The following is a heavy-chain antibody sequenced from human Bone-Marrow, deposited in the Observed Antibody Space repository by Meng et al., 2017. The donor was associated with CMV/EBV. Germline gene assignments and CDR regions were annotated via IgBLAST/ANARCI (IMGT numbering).Heavy chain of an antibody. CDR2: INPNSGGT. Sequence: ASVKVSCKASGYTFTGYYMHWVRQAPGQGLEWMGCINPNSGGTNYAQKFQGRVTMTRNTSISTAYMELSSLRSEDTAVYYCARGGYSSGWYLAHGPYGMDVWGQGTTVTVSS. CDR1: GYTFTGYY. CDR3: ARGGYSSGWYLAHGPYGMDV. J-gene: IGHJ6*02. V-gene: IGHV1-2*02. D-gene: IGHD6-19*01.